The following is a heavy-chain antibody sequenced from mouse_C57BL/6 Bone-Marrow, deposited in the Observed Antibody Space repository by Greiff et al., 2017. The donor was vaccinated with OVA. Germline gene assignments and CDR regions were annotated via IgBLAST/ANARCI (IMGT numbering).Heavy chain of an antibody. CDR3: ARNYCGSSYCWYFDV. D-gene: IGHD1-1*01. Sequence: VQLQESGPGLVAPSQSLSITCAVSGFSLTSYAICWVRQPPGKGLEWLGVIWTGGGKNYNSAHKSRLSISKDNSKSQVFLKMNILQTDDTARYYCARNYCGSSYCWYFDVWGTGTTVTVSS. CDR1: GFSLTSYA. V-gene: IGHV2-9-1*01. CDR2: IWTGGGK. J-gene: IGHJ1*03.